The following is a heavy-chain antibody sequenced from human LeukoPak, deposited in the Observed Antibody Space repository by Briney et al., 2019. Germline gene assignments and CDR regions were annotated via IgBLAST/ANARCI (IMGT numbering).Heavy chain of an antibody. Sequence: PGGSLRLSCAASGFTFSYFYMSWVRQAPGKGLEWVSGVGPTGVNTYYAGSVKGRFSISRDNSKNVVYLQMNSLRAEDTAIYYCAKDDGWGRFYHWGQGTLVTVSS. J-gene: IGHJ1*01. CDR1: GFTFSYFY. CDR3: AKDDGWGRFYH. D-gene: IGHD3-10*01. CDR2: VGPTGVNT. V-gene: IGHV3-23*01.